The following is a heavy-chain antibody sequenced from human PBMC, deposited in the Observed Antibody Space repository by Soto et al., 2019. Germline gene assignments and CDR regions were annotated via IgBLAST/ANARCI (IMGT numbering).Heavy chain of an antibody. CDR3: ASDSSGWPNNFDY. V-gene: IGHV3-21*01. J-gene: IGHJ4*02. CDR2: ISSSSSYI. D-gene: IGHD6-19*01. Sequence: LSCAASGFTFSSYSMNWVRQAPGKGLEWVSSISSSSSYIYYADSVKGRFTTSRDNAKNSLYLQMNSLRAEDTAVYYCASDSSGWPNNFDYWGQGTLVTVSS. CDR1: GFTFSSYS.